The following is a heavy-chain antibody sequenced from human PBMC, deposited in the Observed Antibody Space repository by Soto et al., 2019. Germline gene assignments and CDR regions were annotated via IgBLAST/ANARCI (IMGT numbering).Heavy chain of an antibody. V-gene: IGHV1-24*01. Sequence: ASVKVSCKVSGYTLTELSMHWVRQAPGKGLEWMGGFDPEDGETIYAQKFQGRVTMTEDTSTDTAYMELSSLRSEDTAVYYCATAYGPSGYYGMDVWGQGTMVTVSS. J-gene: IGHJ6*02. D-gene: IGHD3-10*01. CDR2: FDPEDGET. CDR3: ATAYGPSGYYGMDV. CDR1: GYTLTELS.